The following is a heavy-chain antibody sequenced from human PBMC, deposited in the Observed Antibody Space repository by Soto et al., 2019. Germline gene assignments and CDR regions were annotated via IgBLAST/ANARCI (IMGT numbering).Heavy chain of an antibody. V-gene: IGHV3-53*01. J-gene: IGHJ6*02. CDR2: IYSGGST. Sequence: EVQLVESGGGLIQPGGSLRLSCAASGFTVSSNYMSWVRQAPGKGLEWVSVIYSGGSTYYADSVKGRFTISRDNSNNTLYLQMNSLRAEDTAVYYCARDLWVAAAGIVFRGYYYYGMDVWGQGTTVTVSS. CDR3: ARDLWVAAAGIVFRGYYYYGMDV. CDR1: GFTVSSNY. D-gene: IGHD6-13*01.